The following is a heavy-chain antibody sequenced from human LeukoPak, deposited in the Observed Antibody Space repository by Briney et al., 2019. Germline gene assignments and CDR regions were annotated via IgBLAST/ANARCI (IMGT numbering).Heavy chain of an antibody. CDR1: GFTFSSFD. CDR3: ARPYSSGWDNWFDP. D-gene: IGHD6-19*01. V-gene: IGHV3-48*01. J-gene: IGHJ5*02. CDR2: ISRSSRAI. Sequence: GGSLRLSCAASGFTFSSFDMNWVRQAPGKWLEWVSYISRSSRAIYYVDSVKGRFTISRDNAKNSLYLQMNSLRAEDTAVYYCARPYSSGWDNWFDPWGQGTLVIVSS.